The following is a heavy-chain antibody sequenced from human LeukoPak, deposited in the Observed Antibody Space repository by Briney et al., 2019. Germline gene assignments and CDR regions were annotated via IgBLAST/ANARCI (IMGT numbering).Heavy chain of an antibody. CDR3: ARGPIAAAVNDLLFDY. D-gene: IGHD6-13*01. Sequence: SETLSLTCTVSGGSISSSSYYWGWIRQPPGKGLEWIGSIYYSGSTYYNPSLKSRVTISVDTSKNQFSLKLSSVTAADTAVYYCARGPIAAAVNDLLFDYWGQGTLVTVSS. J-gene: IGHJ4*02. CDR2: IYYSGST. V-gene: IGHV4-39*07. CDR1: GGSISSSSYY.